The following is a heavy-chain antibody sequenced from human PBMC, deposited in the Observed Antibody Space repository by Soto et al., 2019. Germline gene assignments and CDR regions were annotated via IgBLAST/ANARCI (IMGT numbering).Heavy chain of an antibody. D-gene: IGHD6-25*01. J-gene: IGHJ6*02. CDR2: IIPIFGTA. V-gene: IGHV1-69*06. CDR1: GGTFSSYA. CDR3: SSQKPGFYYGMDV. Sequence: QVQLVQSGAEVKKPGSSVKVSCKASGGTFSSYAISWVRQAPGQGLEWMGGIIPIFGTANYAQKFQGRVTITADKSTSTADRELSSLRSEDTAVDYCSSQKPGFYYGMDVGGQGAKVTFS.